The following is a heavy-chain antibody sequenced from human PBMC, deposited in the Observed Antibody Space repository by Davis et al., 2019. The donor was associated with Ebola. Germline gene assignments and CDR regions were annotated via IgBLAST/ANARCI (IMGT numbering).Heavy chain of an antibody. V-gene: IGHV3-74*01. CDR1: GFTFRGYW. CDR2: INPDESVT. D-gene: IGHD7-27*01. Sequence: PGGSLRLFCAASGFTFRGYWILWVRQRPGKGLEWVSRINPDESVTNYAESVKGRFTISRDNAKNTVYLQMNSLRADDTATYYCARDFWGSGDYWGQGTLVTVSS. J-gene: IGHJ4*02. CDR3: ARDFWGSGDY.